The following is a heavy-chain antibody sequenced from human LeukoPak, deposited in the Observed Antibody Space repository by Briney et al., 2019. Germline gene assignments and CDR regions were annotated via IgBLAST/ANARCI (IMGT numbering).Heavy chain of an antibody. CDR3: ARDLSSRWSPPYFDY. V-gene: IGHV3-66*01. D-gene: IGHD6-19*01. CDR1: GFIVNTYY. J-gene: IGHJ4*02. CDR2: IYSGGST. Sequence: GGSLRLSCAASGFIVNTYYMSWVRQAPGKGLEWVSVIYSGGSTYYADSVKGRFTISRDNSKNTLYLQINTLRAEDTAMYYCARDLSSRWSPPYFDYWGQGTLVTVSS.